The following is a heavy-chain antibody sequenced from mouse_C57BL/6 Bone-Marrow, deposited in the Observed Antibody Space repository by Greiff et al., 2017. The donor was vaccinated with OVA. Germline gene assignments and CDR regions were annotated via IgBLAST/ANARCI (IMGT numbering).Heavy chain of an antibody. CDR3: ARRWDGPYWYFDV. J-gene: IGHJ1*03. Sequence: QVQLQQPGAELVKPGASVKLSCKASGYTFTSYWMQWVKQRPGQGLEWIGEIDPSDSYTNYNQKFKGKATLTVDTSSSTAYMQLSSLTSEDSAGYYCARRWDGPYWYFDVWGTGTTVTVSS. CDR2: IDPSDSYT. D-gene: IGHD4-1*01. CDR1: GYTFTSYW. V-gene: IGHV1-50*01.